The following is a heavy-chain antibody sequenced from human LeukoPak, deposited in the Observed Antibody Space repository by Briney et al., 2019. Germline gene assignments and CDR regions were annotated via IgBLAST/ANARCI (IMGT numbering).Heavy chain of an antibody. D-gene: IGHD3-16*01. V-gene: IGHV3-48*03. CDR3: ARGAYYFYY. Sequence: PGGSLRLSCAASGFTFSSYEMNWVRQAPGKGLEWVSYISSSGSTIYYADSVKGRFTISRDNAKSSLYLQMSSLRAEDTAVYYCARGAYYFYYWGQGALVAVSS. CDR2: ISSSGSTI. CDR1: GFTFSSYE. J-gene: IGHJ4*02.